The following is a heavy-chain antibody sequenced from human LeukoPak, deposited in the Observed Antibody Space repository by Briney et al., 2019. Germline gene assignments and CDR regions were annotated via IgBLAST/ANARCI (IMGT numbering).Heavy chain of an antibody. D-gene: IGHD2-2*01. Sequence: SETLSLTCAVYGGSFSGYYWSWIRRPPGKGLEWIGEINHSGSTNYNPSLKSRVTISVDTSKNQFSLKLSSVTAADTAVYYCASIVVVPAATGGYNWFDPWGQGTLVTVPS. CDR3: ASIVVVPAATGGYNWFDP. CDR2: INHSGST. J-gene: IGHJ5*02. V-gene: IGHV4-34*01. CDR1: GGSFSGYY.